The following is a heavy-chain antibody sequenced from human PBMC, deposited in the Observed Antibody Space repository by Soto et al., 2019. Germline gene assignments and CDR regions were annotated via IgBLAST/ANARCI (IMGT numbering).Heavy chain of an antibody. CDR2: ITIRTGNV. CDR1: GFTNSECS. V-gene: IGHV3-48*04. D-gene: IGHD2-21*01. Sequence: VGALSLSCEASGFTNSECSMNSVRQAPGKGLEWLAYITIRTGNVLYADSVRGRFTTSRDNAKNTLYLQVNSLRAEDTAVYSCVRDRTTFPLFDYWGQGTLDPVSS. CDR3: VRDRTTFPLFDY. J-gene: IGHJ4*02.